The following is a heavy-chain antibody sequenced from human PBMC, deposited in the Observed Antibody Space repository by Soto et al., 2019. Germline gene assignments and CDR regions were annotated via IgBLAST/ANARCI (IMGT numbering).Heavy chain of an antibody. Sequence: SETLSLTCTVSGGSLSSGGYYWSWIRQHPGKGLEWIGYIYYSGSTYYNPSLKSRVTISVDTSKNQFSLKLSSVTAADTAVYYCARDLVGATQNYYYYYGMDVWGQGTTVTVSS. D-gene: IGHD1-26*01. J-gene: IGHJ6*02. V-gene: IGHV4-31*03. CDR3: ARDLVGATQNYYYYYGMDV. CDR2: IYYSGST. CDR1: GGSLSSGGYY.